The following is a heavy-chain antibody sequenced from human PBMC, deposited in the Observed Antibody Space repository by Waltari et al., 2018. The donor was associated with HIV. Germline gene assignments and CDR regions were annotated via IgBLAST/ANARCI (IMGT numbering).Heavy chain of an antibody. Sequence: HGQGLEWMGWISAYNGNTNYAQKLQGRVTMTTDTSTSTAYMELRSLRSDDTAVYYCARDWAGGSSNYYYGMDVWGQGTTVTVSS. CDR2: ISAYNGNT. V-gene: IGHV1-18*01. D-gene: IGHD1-26*01. J-gene: IGHJ6*02. CDR3: ARDWAGGSSNYYYGMDV.